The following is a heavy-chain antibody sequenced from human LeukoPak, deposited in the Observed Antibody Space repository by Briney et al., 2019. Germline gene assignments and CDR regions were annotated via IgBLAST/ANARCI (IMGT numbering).Heavy chain of an antibody. CDR3: AKVLVLVSANRYYFDY. CDR1: GLTFSGSA. V-gene: IGHV3-23*01. CDR2: ISGSGNST. J-gene: IGHJ4*02. Sequence: GGSLRLSCAASGLTFSGSAMSWVRQAPGKGLEWVSLISGSGNSTYYADSVKGRFTISRNNSKNTLYLQMNSLRAEDTAVYYCAKVLVLVSANRYYFDYWGQGTLVTVSS. D-gene: IGHD2-15*01.